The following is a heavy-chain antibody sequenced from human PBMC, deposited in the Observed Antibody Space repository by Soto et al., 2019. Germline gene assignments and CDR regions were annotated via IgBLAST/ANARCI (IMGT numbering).Heavy chain of an antibody. D-gene: IGHD3-10*01. CDR2: INHSGST. CDR3: ARDRGFGEVFLGLDV. J-gene: IGHJ6*02. CDR1: GGSFTGYS. Sequence: SETLSLTSPPYGGSFTGYSWTWLPQPPGTGLEWIGEINHSGSTNYNPSLKSRVTISVDTSKNQFSLKLTSVTAADTAVYYCARDRGFGEVFLGLDVWGQGTTVT. V-gene: IGHV4-34*01.